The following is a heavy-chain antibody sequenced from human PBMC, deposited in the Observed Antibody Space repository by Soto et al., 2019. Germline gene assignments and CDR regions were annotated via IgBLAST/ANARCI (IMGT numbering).Heavy chain of an antibody. CDR2: ISSGGST. V-gene: IGHV3-66*01. Sequence: EVQLVESGGGLVRPGGSLRLSYAASGFTVTNLYMTWVRQAPGKGLEWVSVISSGGSTYYADSVKGRFTISRDNSKNPLYLEMNSLRAGDTAVYYCARDTFGGAYDFCHGGQGTLVTVSS. D-gene: IGHD3-3*01. CDR3: ARDTFGGAYDFCH. CDR1: GFTVTNLY. J-gene: IGHJ4*02.